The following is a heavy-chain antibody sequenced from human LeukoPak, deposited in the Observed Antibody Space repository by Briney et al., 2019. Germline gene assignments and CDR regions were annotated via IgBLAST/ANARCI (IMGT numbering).Heavy chain of an antibody. V-gene: IGHV1-3*01. Sequence: ASVTVSCKASGYTFTSYAMHWVRQAPGQRLEWMGWINASNGKTKYSQKFQGRVTITRETSASTAYMELSSLRSEDTAVYYCARVPGTVQVDTLYFDYWGQGTLVTVSS. CDR3: ARVPGTVQVDTLYFDY. CDR2: INASNGKT. CDR1: GYTFTSYA. D-gene: IGHD2-8*02. J-gene: IGHJ4*02.